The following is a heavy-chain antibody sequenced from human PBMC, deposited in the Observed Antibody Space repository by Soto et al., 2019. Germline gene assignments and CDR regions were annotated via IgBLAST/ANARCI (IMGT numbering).Heavy chain of an antibody. D-gene: IGHD3-22*01. CDR1: GFTFRNYA. CDR2: VGDSGGST. V-gene: IGHV3-23*01. CDR3: ASDRNWDDSSGYFDY. Sequence: GSLRLSCAATGFTFRNYAMSWVRQAPGKGLEWVSAVGDSGGSTYYADSVKGRFTISRDNSKNTLYLQMNSLRAEDTAVYYCASDRNWDDSSGYFDYWGQGTLVTVSS. J-gene: IGHJ4*02.